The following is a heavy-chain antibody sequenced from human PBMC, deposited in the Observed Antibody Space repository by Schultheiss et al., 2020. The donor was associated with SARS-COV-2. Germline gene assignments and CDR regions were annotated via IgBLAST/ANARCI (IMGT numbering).Heavy chain of an antibody. CDR1: GFTFSSYW. Sequence: GGSLRLSCAASGFTFSSYWMSWVRQAPGKGLEWVANIKQDGSEKYYVDSVKGRFTISRDIAKNSLYLQMNSLRAEDTAVYYCARDSSSWYYFDYWGQGTLVTVAS. CDR2: IKQDGSEK. CDR3: ARDSSSWYYFDY. D-gene: IGHD6-13*01. J-gene: IGHJ4*02. V-gene: IGHV3-7*01.